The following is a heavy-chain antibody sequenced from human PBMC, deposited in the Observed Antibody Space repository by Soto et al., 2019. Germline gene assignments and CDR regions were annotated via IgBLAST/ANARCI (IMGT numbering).Heavy chain of an antibody. CDR2: INHSGST. CDR3: ARGCGDGRRFDY. V-gene: IGHV4-34*01. CDR1: GGSFSGYY. Sequence: SETLSLTCAVYGGSFSGYYWSWIRQPPGKGLEWIGEINHSGSTNYNPSLKSRVTISVDTSKNQFSLKLSSVTAADTAVYYRARGCGDGRRFDYWGQGTLVTVSS. J-gene: IGHJ4*02.